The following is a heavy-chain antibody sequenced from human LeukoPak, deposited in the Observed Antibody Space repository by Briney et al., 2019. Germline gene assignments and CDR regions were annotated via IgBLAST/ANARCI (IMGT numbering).Heavy chain of an antibody. D-gene: IGHD2-15*01. Sequence: SETLSLTCTVSGGSISSYYWSWIRQPPGKGLEWIGYIYYSGSTNYNPSLKSRVTISVDTSKNQFSLKLSSVTAADTAVYYCARVDCSGGSCYSDYWFDPWGQGTMVTVSS. J-gene: IGHJ5*02. CDR2: IYYSGST. V-gene: IGHV4-59*01. CDR1: GGSISSYY. CDR3: ARVDCSGGSCYSDYWFDP.